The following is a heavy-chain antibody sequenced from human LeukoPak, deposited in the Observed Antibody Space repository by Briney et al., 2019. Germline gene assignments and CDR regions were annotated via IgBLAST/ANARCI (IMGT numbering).Heavy chain of an antibody. J-gene: IGHJ4*02. V-gene: IGHV3-21*01. CDR1: GFTFSNYW. CDR2: VSSSSSYI. Sequence: PGGSLRLSCAASGFTFSNYWMSWVRQAPGKGLEWVSSVSSSSSYIYYADSVKGRFTISRDNAKNSLYLQMNSLRAEDTAVYYCARDTEMATIFSYYYFDYWGQGTLITVSS. D-gene: IGHD5-24*01. CDR3: ARDTEMATIFSYYYFDY.